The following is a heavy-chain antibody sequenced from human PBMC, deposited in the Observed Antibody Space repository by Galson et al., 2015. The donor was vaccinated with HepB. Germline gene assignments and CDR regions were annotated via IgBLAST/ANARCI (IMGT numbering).Heavy chain of an antibody. Sequence: SVKVSCKASGYTFTGYYMHWVRQAPGQGLEWMGWINPNSGGTNYAQKFQGRVTMTRDTSISTAYMELSRLRSDDTAVYYCARVHYYDSSGYFRVFLDAFDIWGQGTMVAVSS. D-gene: IGHD3-22*01. CDR1: GYTFTGYY. V-gene: IGHV1-2*02. J-gene: IGHJ3*02. CDR3: ARVHYYDSSGYFRVFLDAFDI. CDR2: INPNSGGT.